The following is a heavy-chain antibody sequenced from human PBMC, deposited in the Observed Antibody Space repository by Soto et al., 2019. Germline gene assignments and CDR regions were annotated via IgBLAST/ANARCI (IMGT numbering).Heavy chain of an antibody. V-gene: IGHV3-53*01. CDR2: IYSGGST. D-gene: IGHD5-12*01. CDR1: WFTVSSNY. CDR3: GVATITVGYFDY. J-gene: IGHJ4*02. Sequence: PGGSLRLSCASSWFTVSSNYMSWVRQAPGKGLEWVSVIYSGGSTYYADSVKGRFTISRDNSKNTLYLQMNSLRAEDTAVYYCGVATITVGYFDYWGQGTLVTVSS.